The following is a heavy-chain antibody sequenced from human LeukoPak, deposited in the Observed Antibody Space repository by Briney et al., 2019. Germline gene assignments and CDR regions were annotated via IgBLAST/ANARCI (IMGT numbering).Heavy chain of an antibody. Sequence: ASVTVSCTASGYTFTSFDTSWVRQAPGQGLEWMGWISVYNGDTNYAQKLQDRVTMTTDTSTSTAYMELRSLRSDDTAVYYCARVSRGVNICDSWGQGTLVTVSS. D-gene: IGHD2/OR15-2a*01. CDR1: GYTFTSFD. V-gene: IGHV1-18*01. CDR2: ISVYNGDT. CDR3: ARVSRGVNICDS. J-gene: IGHJ4*02.